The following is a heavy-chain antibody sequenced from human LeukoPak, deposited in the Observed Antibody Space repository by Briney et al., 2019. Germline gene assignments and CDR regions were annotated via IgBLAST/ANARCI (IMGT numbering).Heavy chain of an antibody. V-gene: IGHV4-34*01. CDR1: GGSFSGYY. J-gene: IGHJ4*02. D-gene: IGHD6-13*01. CDR3: ARSTELYSRCFDY. Sequence: SETLSLTCAVYGGSFSGYYWSWIRQPPGNGLEWIGEINHSGSTNYNPSLKSRVTISVDTSKNQFSLKLSSVTAADTAVYYCARSTELYSRCFDYWGQGTLVTVSS. CDR2: INHSGST.